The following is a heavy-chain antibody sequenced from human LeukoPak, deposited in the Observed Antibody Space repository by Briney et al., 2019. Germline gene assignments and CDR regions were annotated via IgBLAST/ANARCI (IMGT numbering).Heavy chain of an antibody. D-gene: IGHD5-18*01. CDR1: GYTFTSYY. V-gene: IGHV1-46*01. CDR2: INPSGGST. J-gene: IGHJ3*02. CDR3: ASHIGGYSYGGENAFDI. Sequence: ASVKVSCKASGYTFTSYYMHWVRQAPGQGLEWMGIINPSGGSTSYAQKFQGRVTMTRDMSTSTVYMELSSLRSEDTAEYYCASHIGGYSYGGENAFDIWGQGTMVTVSS.